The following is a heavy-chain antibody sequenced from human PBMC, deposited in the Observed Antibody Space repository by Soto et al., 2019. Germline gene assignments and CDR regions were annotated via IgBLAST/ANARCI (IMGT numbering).Heavy chain of an antibody. CDR1: VFSFRNHS. J-gene: IGHJ4*02. Sequence: GGSLRLSCSASVFSFRNHSMHWVRPAPGKGLEWVAVISYDGSNKYYADSVKGRFTISRDNSKNTLYLQMNSLRGEDTAVYKCAREEYGAHYIDYWGQGTLVTVSS. CDR2: ISYDGSNK. D-gene: IGHD4-17*01. CDR3: AREEYGAHYIDY. V-gene: IGHV3-30-3*01.